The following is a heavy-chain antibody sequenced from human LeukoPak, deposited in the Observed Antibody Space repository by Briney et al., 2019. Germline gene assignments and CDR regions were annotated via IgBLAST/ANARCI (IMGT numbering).Heavy chain of an antibody. CDR3: ARGEAAAGSFDY. Sequence: PGGSLRLSCAASGFTFSSYAMNWVRQAPGKGLEWVSSISSSSSYIYYADSVKGRFTISRDNAKNSLYLQMNSLRAEDTAVYYCARGEAAAGSFDYWGQGTLVTVSS. CDR1: GFTFSSYA. D-gene: IGHD6-13*01. V-gene: IGHV3-21*01. J-gene: IGHJ4*02. CDR2: ISSSSSYI.